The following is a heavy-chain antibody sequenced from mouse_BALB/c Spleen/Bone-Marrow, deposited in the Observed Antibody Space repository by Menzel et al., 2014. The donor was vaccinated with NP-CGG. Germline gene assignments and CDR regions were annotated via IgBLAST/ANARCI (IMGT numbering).Heavy chain of an antibody. Sequence: EVHLVESGAELVKPGASVKLSCTVSGFNIRDTYMHWVKQRPEQGLEWNGRIDPANGNTKYDPKFQGKATFTADTSSNTAYLQLSSLTSEDSAVHYCARDYRYGRGYAMDYWGRGTSVTVSS. D-gene: IGHD2-14*01. CDR1: GFNIRDTY. CDR3: ARDYRYGRGYAMDY. V-gene: IGHV14-3*02. CDR2: IDPANGNT. J-gene: IGHJ4*01.